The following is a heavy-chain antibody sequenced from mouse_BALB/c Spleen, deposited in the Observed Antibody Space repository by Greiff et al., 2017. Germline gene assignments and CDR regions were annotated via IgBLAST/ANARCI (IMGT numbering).Heavy chain of an antibody. CDR3: ARGYDGYFDY. D-gene: IGHD2-3*01. J-gene: IGHJ2*01. Sequence: VKVEESGGGLVKPGGSLKLSCAASGFTFSSYAMSWVRQTPEKRLEWVASISSGGSTYYPDSVKGRFTISRDNARNILYLQMSSLRSEDTAMYYCARGYDGYFDYWGQGTTLTVSS. CDR2: ISSGGST. V-gene: IGHV5-6-5*01. CDR1: GFTFSSYA.